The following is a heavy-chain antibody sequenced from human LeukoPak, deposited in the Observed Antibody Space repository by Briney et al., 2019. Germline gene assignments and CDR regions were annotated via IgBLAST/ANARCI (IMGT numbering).Heavy chain of an antibody. CDR1: GGSISSFY. J-gene: IGHJ5*02. CDR3: ARHGTSGTNLNWFDP. Sequence: SETLSLTCTVPGGSISSFYWSWIRQPPGKGLEWIGYIYYSGSTNYNPSLKSRVTISVDTSKNQFSLKLSSVTAADTAVYYCARHGTSGTNLNWFDPWGQGTLVTVSS. D-gene: IGHD1-1*01. CDR2: IYYSGST. V-gene: IGHV4-59*01.